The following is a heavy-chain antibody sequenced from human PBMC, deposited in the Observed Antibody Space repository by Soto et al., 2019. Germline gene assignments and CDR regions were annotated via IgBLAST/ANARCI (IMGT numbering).Heavy chain of an antibody. Sequence: QVQLVESGGGVVQPGRSLRLSCAASGFTFSSYGMHWVRQAPGKGLEWVAVIWYDGSNKYYADSVKGRFTISRDNSKNTLYLQMNSLRAEDTAVYYCARMTLMTTVTTGTGAQYYFDYWGQGTLVTVSS. CDR2: IWYDGSNK. J-gene: IGHJ4*02. V-gene: IGHV3-33*01. CDR3: ARMTLMTTVTTGTGAQYYFDY. CDR1: GFTFSSYG. D-gene: IGHD4-4*01.